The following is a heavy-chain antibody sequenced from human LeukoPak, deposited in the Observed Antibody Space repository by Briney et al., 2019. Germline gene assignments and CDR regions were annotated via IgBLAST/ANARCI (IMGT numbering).Heavy chain of an antibody. CDR2: ISGSGDET. D-gene: IGHD6-19*01. V-gene: IGHV3-23*01. Sequence: PGGSLRLSCAASGFTFRNYAMSWVRQAPGKGLEWVSAISGSGDETNYADSVKGRLTISRDNSKNTLFLQMNSLRAEDTAVYYCAKAGRSSGWHWFGYWGQGTLVTVSS. CDR3: AKAGRSSGWHWFGY. CDR1: GFTFRNYA. J-gene: IGHJ4*02.